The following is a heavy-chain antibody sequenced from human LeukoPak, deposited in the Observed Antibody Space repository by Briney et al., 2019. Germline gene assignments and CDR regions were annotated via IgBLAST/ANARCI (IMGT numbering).Heavy chain of an antibody. CDR3: ARERVGGNYADY. CDR2: IYYSGST. CDR1: GGSISSYY. V-gene: IGHV4-59*01. J-gene: IGHJ4*02. D-gene: IGHD4-23*01. Sequence: PSETLSLTCTVSGGSISSYYWSWIRQPPGKGLEWIGYIYYSGSTNYNPSLKSRVTISLDTSKKQFSLRLSSVTAADTAVYYCARERVGGNYADYWGQGILVTVSS.